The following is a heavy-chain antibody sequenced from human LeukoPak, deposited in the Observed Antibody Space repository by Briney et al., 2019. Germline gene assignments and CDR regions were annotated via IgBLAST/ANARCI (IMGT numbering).Heavy chain of an antibody. Sequence: SETLSLTCTASGGSISSGTYYWSWIRQHPGKGLECIGYIYYSGSTYYTPSLRSRVTISVDTSKNQFSLKLSSVTAADTAIYYCARSSGSGGYCFDYWGQGTLVTVSS. CDR2: IYYSGST. V-gene: IGHV4-31*03. J-gene: IGHJ4*02. CDR1: GGSISSGTYY. D-gene: IGHD3-22*01. CDR3: ARSSGSGGYCFDY.